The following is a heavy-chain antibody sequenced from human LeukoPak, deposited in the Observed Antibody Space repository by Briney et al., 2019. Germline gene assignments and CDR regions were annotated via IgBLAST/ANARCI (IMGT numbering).Heavy chain of an antibody. D-gene: IGHD2-21*01. V-gene: IGHV3-21*01. CDR1: GFTFSSYS. J-gene: IGHJ4*02. Sequence: GSLRLSCAASGFTFSSYSMNWVRQAPGKGLEWVSSISSSSSYIYYADSVKGRFTISRDNAKNSLYLQMNSLRAEDTAVYYCARETVVIAQGGIDYWGQGTLVTVSS. CDR2: ISSSSSYI. CDR3: ARETVVIAQGGIDY.